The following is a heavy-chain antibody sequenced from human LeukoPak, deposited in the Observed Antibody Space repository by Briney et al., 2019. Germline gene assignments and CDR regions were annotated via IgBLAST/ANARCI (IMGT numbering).Heavy chain of an antibody. V-gene: IGHV1-8*01. Sequence: ASVKVSCKASGYTFTNYDIRWVRQATGQGLEWMGWMNPNSGNTGYAQKFQGRVTMTRNTSISTAYMEPSSLRSDDTAMYYCARYTYGSGSLGYWGQGTLVTVSS. J-gene: IGHJ4*02. D-gene: IGHD3-10*01. CDR2: MNPNSGNT. CDR1: GYTFTNYD. CDR3: ARYTYGSGSLGY.